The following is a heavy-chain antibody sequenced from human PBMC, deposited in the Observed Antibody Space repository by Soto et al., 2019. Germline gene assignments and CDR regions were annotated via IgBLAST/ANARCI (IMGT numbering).Heavy chain of an antibody. Sequence: QVQLVESGGGVVQPGTSLRLSCAASGFAISSYSMHWVRQAPGKGLVWVAAMSFEGNSKYFAESVKGRFMISRDTSKNTWSLEMESLGAEDSALYHCTRGRSVIANDDFEYWGQGTQVTVSS. CDR3: TRGRSVIANDDFEY. D-gene: IGHD2-21*01. CDR1: GFAISSYS. V-gene: IGHV3-30-3*01. CDR2: MSFEGNSK. J-gene: IGHJ4*02.